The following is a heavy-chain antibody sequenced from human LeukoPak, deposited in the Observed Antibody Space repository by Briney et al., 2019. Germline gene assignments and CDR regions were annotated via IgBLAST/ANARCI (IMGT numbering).Heavy chain of an antibody. V-gene: IGHV3-9*01. J-gene: IGHJ3*02. CDR2: ISWNSGSI. D-gene: IGHD3-22*01. CDR1: GFTFDDYA. CDR3: AKTYYDSSGYYFPLAFDI. Sequence: GRSLRLSCAASGFTFDDYAMHWVRQAPGKGLEWVSGISWNSGSIGYADSVKGRFTISRDNAKSSLYLQMNSLRAEDTALYYCAKTYYDSSGYYFPLAFDIWGQGTMVTVSS.